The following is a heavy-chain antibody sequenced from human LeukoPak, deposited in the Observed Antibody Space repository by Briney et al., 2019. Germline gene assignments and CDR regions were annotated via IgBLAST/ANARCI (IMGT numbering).Heavy chain of an antibody. CDR2: ITSSSSYI. Sequence: GGSLRLSCAASGFAFISYSMNWVRQAPGKGLEWVSSITSSSSYIYYADSVKGRFTISRDNSKNTLYLQMNSLRAEDTAVYYCATLSPVLTDFDYWGQGTLVTVSS. D-gene: IGHD1-14*01. J-gene: IGHJ4*02. V-gene: IGHV3-21*04. CDR1: GFAFISYS. CDR3: ATLSPVLTDFDY.